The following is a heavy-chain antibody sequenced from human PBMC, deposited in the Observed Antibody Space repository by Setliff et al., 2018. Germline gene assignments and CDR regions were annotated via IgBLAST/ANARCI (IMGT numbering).Heavy chain of an antibody. CDR3: ARSPSSGSYWNPRPFYSDY. CDR1: GDSISNSDYY. D-gene: IGHD3-10*01. V-gene: IGHV4-39*02. J-gene: IGHJ4*02. Sequence: SETLSLTCIVAGDSISNSDYYWGWIRQPPGKGLEWIGRVYNTGTTNYNPSLKSRVTISISADTSNKSFSLNLFSVTAADTALYYCARSPSSGSYWNPRPFYSDYWGQGTLVTVSS. CDR2: VYNTGTT.